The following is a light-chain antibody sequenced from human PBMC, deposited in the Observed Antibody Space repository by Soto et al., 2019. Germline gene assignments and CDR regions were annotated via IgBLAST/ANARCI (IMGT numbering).Light chain of an antibody. CDR3: QSYDSSLSGSKV. CDR2: ANT. CDR1: SSNIGAGYD. Sequence: QSVLTQPPSVSGAPGLRVTISCTGSSSNIGAGYDVHWYQQLPGSAPKLLIYANTNRPSGVPDRFSGSKSGTSASLDITGLQAEDEADYYCQSYDSSLSGSKVFGTGTKVTVL. V-gene: IGLV1-40*01. J-gene: IGLJ1*01.